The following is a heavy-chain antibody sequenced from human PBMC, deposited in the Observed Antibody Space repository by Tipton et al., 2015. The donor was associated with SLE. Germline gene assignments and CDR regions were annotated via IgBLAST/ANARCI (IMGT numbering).Heavy chain of an antibody. D-gene: IGHD6-19*01. J-gene: IGHJ4*02. Sequence: QSGPEVKKPGSSVKVSCKASGGTFSNYAISWVVQAPVKGLEWMGGIITNFGTANYAQKFQGRVTITADESTSTAYMELSSLRSEDTAGYYCARDRAVAGRPFDYCGQGTLVTFSS. CDR1: GGTFSNYA. V-gene: IGHV1-69*01. CDR3: ARDRAVAGRPFDY. CDR2: IITNFGTA.